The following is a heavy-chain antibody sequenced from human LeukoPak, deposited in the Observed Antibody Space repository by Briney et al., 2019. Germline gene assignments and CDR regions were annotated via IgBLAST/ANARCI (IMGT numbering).Heavy chain of an antibody. J-gene: IGHJ4*02. V-gene: IGHV1-2*02. CDR1: GYTFTGYY. D-gene: IGHD5-12*01. Sequence: EASVKVSCKASGYTFTGYYMHWVRQAPGQGLEWMGWINPNSGGTNYAQKFQGRVTMTRDTSISTAYMELSRLRSDDTAVYYCARDMGRYSGYDYDYWGQGTLVTASS. CDR2: INPNSGGT. CDR3: ARDMGRYSGYDYDY.